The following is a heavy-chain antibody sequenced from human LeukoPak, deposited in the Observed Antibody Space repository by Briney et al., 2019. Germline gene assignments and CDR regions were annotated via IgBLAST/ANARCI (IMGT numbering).Heavy chain of an antibody. Sequence: GASLRLSCAASGFTFSSYAMSWVRQAPGKGLEWVSAISGSGGSTYYADSVKGRFTISRDNSKNTLYLQMNSLRAEDTAVYYCAKPKGTHCSSTSCYLSGFDYWDQGTLVTVSS. V-gene: IGHV3-23*01. CDR2: ISGSGGST. CDR1: GFTFSSYA. D-gene: IGHD2-2*01. J-gene: IGHJ4*02. CDR3: AKPKGTHCSSTSCYLSGFDY.